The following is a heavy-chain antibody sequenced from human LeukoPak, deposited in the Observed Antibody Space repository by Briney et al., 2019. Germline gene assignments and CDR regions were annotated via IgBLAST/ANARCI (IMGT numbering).Heavy chain of an antibody. CDR1: GGSISNYY. Sequence: SETLSLICTVSGGSISNYYWSWIRQPAGKGLEWIGRIYTSGSTNYNPSLKSRVTLSVDTSKKQFSLRLSSVTAADTAVYYCARGTPPGAFDFWGRGTMVTVSS. J-gene: IGHJ3*01. CDR3: ARGTPPGAFDF. CDR2: IYTSGST. V-gene: IGHV4-4*07.